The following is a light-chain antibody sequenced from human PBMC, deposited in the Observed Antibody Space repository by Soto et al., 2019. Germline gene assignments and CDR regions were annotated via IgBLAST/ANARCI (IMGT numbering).Light chain of an antibody. J-gene: IGLJ2*01. CDR1: SSNIGAGYD. V-gene: IGLV1-40*01. CDR2: GNN. Sequence: QSVLTQPPSVSGAPGQRVTISCSGSSSNIGAGYDVHWYQQVPGTAPKLLIFGNNNRPSGVPDRFSGSKSGPSASLAITGLQAEDEADYHCQSYDDSLSGVVFGGGTKLTVL. CDR3: QSYDDSLSGVV.